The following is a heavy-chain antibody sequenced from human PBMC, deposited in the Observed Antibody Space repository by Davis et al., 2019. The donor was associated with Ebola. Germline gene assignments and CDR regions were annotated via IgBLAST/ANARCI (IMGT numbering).Heavy chain of an antibody. J-gene: IGHJ4*02. CDR3: ARRLELHQGVWDYYLDY. CDR1: GGSISSYY. D-gene: IGHD1-7*01. CDR2: IHYSGSS. V-gene: IGHV4-59*08. Sequence: SETLSLTCTVSGGSISSYYWTWIRQPPGKGLEYIGYIHYSGSSDYNASLESRVTISVDTSKNQFSLKLRSVTAADTAVYYCARRLELHQGVWDYYLDYWGQGILVTVSS.